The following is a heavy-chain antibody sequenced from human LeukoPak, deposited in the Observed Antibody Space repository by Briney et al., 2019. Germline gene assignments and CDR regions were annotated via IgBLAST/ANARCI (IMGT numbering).Heavy chain of an antibody. J-gene: IGHJ4*02. CDR2: MYYSGSS. CDR1: GSSISSHY. Sequence: PSETLSLTCTVSGSSISSHYWSWIRQPPGKGLEWIGYMYYSGSSNYNPSLKSRVTISIDASKNQFSLNLSSVTAADTAVYYCAKSFSASFFEYWGQGVLVTVSS. D-gene: IGHD3-10*01. V-gene: IGHV4-59*11. CDR3: AKSFSASFFEY.